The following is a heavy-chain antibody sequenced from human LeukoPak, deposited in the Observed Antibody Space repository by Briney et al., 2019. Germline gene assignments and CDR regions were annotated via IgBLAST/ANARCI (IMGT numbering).Heavy chain of an antibody. CDR2: INHSGGT. J-gene: IGHJ4*02. D-gene: IGHD2-2*01. V-gene: IGHV4-34*01. Sequence: SETLSLTCAVYGGSFSGYYWSWIRQPPGKGLEWIGEINHSGGTNYNPSLKSRVTISVDTSKNQFSLKLSSVTAADTAVYYCARHHRYCSSTSCHFDYWGQGTLVTVSS. CDR1: GGSFSGYY. CDR3: ARHHRYCSSTSCHFDY.